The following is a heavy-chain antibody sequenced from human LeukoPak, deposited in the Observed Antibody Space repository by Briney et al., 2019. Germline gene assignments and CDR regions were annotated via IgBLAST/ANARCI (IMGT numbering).Heavy chain of an antibody. CDR3: ARLGEEGVSDMLRWFDP. CDR1: GGSISSSSYY. CDR2: IYYSGST. J-gene: IGHJ5*02. Sequence: PSETLSLTCTVSGGSISSSSYYWGWIRQPPGKGLEWIGNIYYSGSTYYNPSLKSRVTISVDTSRNQFSLKLSSVTAADTAVYYCARLGEEGVSDMLRWFDPWGQGTLVTVSS. D-gene: IGHD3-16*01. V-gene: IGHV4-39*01.